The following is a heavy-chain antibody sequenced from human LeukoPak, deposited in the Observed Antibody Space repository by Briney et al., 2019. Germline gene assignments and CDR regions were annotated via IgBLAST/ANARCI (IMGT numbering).Heavy chain of an antibody. V-gene: IGHV3-74*01. CDR3: ARDVGSYSTGKIY. CDR1: GFILSNYW. Sequence: GGSLRLSCAASGFILSNYWMHWVRQGPGKGLVWVSRINTDGSTINYADSVKGRFTISRDNAKNTLYLQMNSLRAEDTAVYYCARDVGSYSTGKIYWGQGTLVTVSS. CDR2: INTDGSTI. D-gene: IGHD1-26*01. J-gene: IGHJ4*02.